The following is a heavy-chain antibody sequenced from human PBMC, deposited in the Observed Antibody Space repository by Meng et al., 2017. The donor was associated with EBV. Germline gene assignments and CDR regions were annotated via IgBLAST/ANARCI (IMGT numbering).Heavy chain of an antibody. CDR2: IIPIFGTA. CDR1: GGTFSSYA. CDR3: ARDRWEPKGKGWFDP. J-gene: IGHJ5*02. D-gene: IGHD1-26*01. Sequence: QVPLVQSGAGVKKPGSSVKVSCKASGGTFSSYAISWVRQAPGQGLEWMGGIIPIFGTANYAQKFQGRDTITADKSTSTAYMELSSLRSEDTAVYYCARDRWEPKGKGWFDPWGQGTLVTVSS. V-gene: IGHV1-69*06.